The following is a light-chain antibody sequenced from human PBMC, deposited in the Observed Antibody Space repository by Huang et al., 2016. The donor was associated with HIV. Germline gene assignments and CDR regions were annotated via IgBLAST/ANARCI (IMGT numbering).Light chain of an antibody. CDR3: MQSIQLPPT. V-gene: IGKV2D-29*02. CDR2: EGS. J-gene: IGKJ3*01. Sequence: DIVMTQTPLSLSVTPGQPASISCKSSQSLLHSDGKTYLFWYLQKPGQSPRLLIYEGSNRFSGGRDRFSGSGSGTDFTLKSSRVEAEDVGVYYCMQSIQLPPTFGPGTTVDIK. CDR1: QSLLHSDGKTY.